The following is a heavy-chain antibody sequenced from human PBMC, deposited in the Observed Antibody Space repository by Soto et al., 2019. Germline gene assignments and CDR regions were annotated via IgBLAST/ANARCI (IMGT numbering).Heavy chain of an antibody. Sequence: QVQLQESGPGLVKPLETLSLTCTVSGGSITNDGSYWSWVRQHPGKGLEWIGYIYDAGTTYRNPSLKSRLSMSVDTSRKRFSLETTSVTAADTAVYYCARLYAGTDAFEAWGQGTMVTVSS. J-gene: IGHJ3*01. D-gene: IGHD6-13*01. CDR1: GGSITNDGSY. CDR3: ARLYAGTDAFEA. V-gene: IGHV4-31*03. CDR2: IYDAGTT.